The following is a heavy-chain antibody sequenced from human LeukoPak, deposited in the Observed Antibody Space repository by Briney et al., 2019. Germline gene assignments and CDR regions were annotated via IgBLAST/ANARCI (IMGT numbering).Heavy chain of an antibody. CDR1: GFTFSSYS. CDR3: ARDEASYDYYFDY. Sequence: GGSLRLSCAASGFTFSSYSMNWVRQAPGKGLEWVSSISSSSSYIYYADSVKGRFTISRDNAKNSLYLQMNSLRAEDTAAYYCARDEASYDYYFDYWGQGTLVTVSS. CDR2: ISSSSSYI. D-gene: IGHD5-12*01. V-gene: IGHV3-21*01. J-gene: IGHJ4*02.